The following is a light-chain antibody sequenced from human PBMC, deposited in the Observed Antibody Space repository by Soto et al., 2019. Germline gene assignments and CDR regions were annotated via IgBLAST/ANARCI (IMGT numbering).Light chain of an antibody. CDR2: GAS. CDR3: QQYGGPPWT. J-gene: IGKJ1*01. Sequence: EIVLTQSPGTLSLSPGERATLSCRPSKGSGTTGLAWYQQKPGQAPRLLIYGASSRATGVPDRFSGSGSGTDFTLTITRLEPEDSAVFYCQQYGGPPWTFGQGTKVEIK. V-gene: IGKV3-20*01. CDR1: KGSGTTG.